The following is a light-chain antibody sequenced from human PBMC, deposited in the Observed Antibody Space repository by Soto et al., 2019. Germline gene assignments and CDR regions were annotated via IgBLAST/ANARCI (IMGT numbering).Light chain of an antibody. CDR3: QQYGSSIT. CDR2: GAS. CDR1: QSVSSR. V-gene: IGKV3-20*01. Sequence: EIVLTQSPGTLSLSPGERATLSCRASQSVSSRLAWYQQKPGQAPRLLISGASSRATGIPDRFSGSGSATDFTLTSSRQEPEDFAVYYCQQYGSSITFGQGTRLEIK. J-gene: IGKJ5*01.